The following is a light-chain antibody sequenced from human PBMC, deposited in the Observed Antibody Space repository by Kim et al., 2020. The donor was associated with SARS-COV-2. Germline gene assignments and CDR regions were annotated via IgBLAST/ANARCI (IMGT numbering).Light chain of an antibody. V-gene: IGKV1-39*01. J-gene: IGKJ3*01. CDR3: QQSNSTPLT. CDR2: AAS. CDR1: QRISSY. Sequence: DIQMTQSPSSLSASVGDRVTITCRASQRISSYLNWYQQKPGKAPKLLIYAASSLQSGVPSRFSGSGSGTDFTLTISSLQPEDFATYYCQQSNSTPLTFGPGTKVDIK.